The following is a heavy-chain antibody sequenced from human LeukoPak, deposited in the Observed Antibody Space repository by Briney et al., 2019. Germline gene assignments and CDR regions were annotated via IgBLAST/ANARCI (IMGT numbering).Heavy chain of an antibody. J-gene: IGHJ5*02. CDR2: INHSGST. CDR3: ARSGYSYGYMP. V-gene: IGHV4-34*01. CDR1: GGSFSGYY. D-gene: IGHD5-18*01. Sequence: SETLSLTCAVYGGSFSGYYWSWIRQPPGKGLEWIGEINHSGSTNYNPSLKSRVTISVDTSKNQFSLKLSSVTAADTAVYYCARSGYSYGYMPWGQGTLVTVSS.